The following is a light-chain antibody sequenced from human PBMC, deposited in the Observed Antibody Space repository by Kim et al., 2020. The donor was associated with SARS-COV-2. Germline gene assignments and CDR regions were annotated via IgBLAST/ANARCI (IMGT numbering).Light chain of an antibody. CDR2: EVK. V-gene: IGLV2-23*02. J-gene: IGLJ3*02. CDR3: CSYAGASTFRV. CDR1: SSDIGSYNL. Sequence: QSALTQPASVSGSPGQSITISCTGSSSDIGSYNLVSWYQQHPGKAPKLVISEVKLRPSGVSDRFSGSKSSNSAFLTISGLQAEDEADYYCCSYAGASTFRVFGGGTQLTVL.